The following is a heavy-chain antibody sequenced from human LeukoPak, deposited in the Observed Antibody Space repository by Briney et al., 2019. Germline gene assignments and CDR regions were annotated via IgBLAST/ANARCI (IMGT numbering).Heavy chain of an antibody. D-gene: IGHD1-26*01. J-gene: IGHJ4*02. Sequence: GGSLRLSCAASGFTFFTYGMHWVRQAPGKGREGVAVIWSDGSNKYYADSVKGRFTISRDNSKNTLYLQMNSLRAEDTAVYYCARRQSGTNSMDYWGQGTLVPVSS. CDR3: ARRQSGTNSMDY. V-gene: IGHV3-33*01. CDR2: IWSDGSNK. CDR1: GFTFFTYG.